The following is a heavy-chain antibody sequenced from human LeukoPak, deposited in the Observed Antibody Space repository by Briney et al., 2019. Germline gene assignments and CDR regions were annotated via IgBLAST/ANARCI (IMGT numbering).Heavy chain of an antibody. CDR3: ARGRTSGYGECFDY. CDR2: INHSGST. CDR1: GVTFSGYS. J-gene: IGHJ4*02. V-gene: IGHV4-34*01. Sequence: GSLRLTCAASGVTFSGYSMNWVCQPPGKGLEWIGEINHSGSTNYNPSLKSRVTISVDTSKIQFSLKLSSVTAADTAVYYCARGRTSGYGECFDYWGQGTLVTVSS. D-gene: IGHD5-12*01.